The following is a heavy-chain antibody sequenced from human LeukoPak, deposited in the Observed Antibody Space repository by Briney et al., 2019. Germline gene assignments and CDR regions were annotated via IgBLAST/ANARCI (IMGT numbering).Heavy chain of an antibody. Sequence: PSETLSLTCTVSAGSFSSGSYYWNWLRQPAGKGLEWIGRIYTTSGNTNYNPSLKSRVTISVDMSKNQFSLNLSSVTAADTAVYYCARARPDFNYHGSGYYYYMDVWGKGTTVIISS. CDR2: IYTTSGNT. CDR1: AGSFSSGSYY. CDR3: ARARPDFNYHGSGYYYYMDV. J-gene: IGHJ6*03. D-gene: IGHD3-10*01. V-gene: IGHV4-61*02.